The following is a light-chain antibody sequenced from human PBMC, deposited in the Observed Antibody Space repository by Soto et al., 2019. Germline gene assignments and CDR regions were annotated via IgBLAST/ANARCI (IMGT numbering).Light chain of an antibody. J-gene: IGLJ2*01. Sequence: QSALTQPRSVSGSPGQSVTISCTGTSSDVGGYNYVSWYQQLPGAAPKLLMHGNSQRPSGVPERFSGSKSGTSASLAIIGLRTEDEADYYCAAWDDSLSGVVFGGGTKLTVL. CDR2: GNS. V-gene: IGLV2-11*01. CDR1: SSDVGGYNY. CDR3: AAWDDSLSGVV.